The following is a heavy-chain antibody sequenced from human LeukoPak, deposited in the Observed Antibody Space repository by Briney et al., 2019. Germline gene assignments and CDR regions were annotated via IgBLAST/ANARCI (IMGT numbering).Heavy chain of an antibody. Sequence: GGSLRLSCAASGFTFSSYWMHWVRRAPGKGLVWVSRINSDGSSTSYADSVKGRFTISRDNAKNTLDLQMNSLRAEDTAVYYCARGGYCSSTSCYPGYNWFDPWGQGTLVTVS. V-gene: IGHV3-74*01. J-gene: IGHJ5*02. D-gene: IGHD2-2*01. CDR2: INSDGSST. CDR3: ARGGYCSSTSCYPGYNWFDP. CDR1: GFTFSSYW.